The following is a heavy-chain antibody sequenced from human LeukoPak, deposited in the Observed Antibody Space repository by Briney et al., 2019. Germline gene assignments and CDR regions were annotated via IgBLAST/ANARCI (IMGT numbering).Heavy chain of an antibody. J-gene: IGHJ4*02. Sequence: ASVKVSCKASGYTFTSYGISWVRQAPGQRPEWMGWISAYNGNTNYEQKLQGRVTMTTDTSTSTAYMEMRSLRSDDTAVYYCERDQHYYDSSGYSTWGPFDYWGQGTLVTVSS. CDR2: ISAYNGNT. CDR1: GYTFTSYG. CDR3: ERDQHYYDSSGYSTWGPFDY. V-gene: IGHV1-18*01. D-gene: IGHD3-22*01.